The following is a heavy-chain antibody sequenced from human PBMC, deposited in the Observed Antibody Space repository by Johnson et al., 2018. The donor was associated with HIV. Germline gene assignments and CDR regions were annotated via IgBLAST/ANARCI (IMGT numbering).Heavy chain of an antibody. Sequence: VESGGGLVQSGGSLRLSCGASGFSVSNNYMNWVRQAPGKGLEWVSVLYSGGNTYYADSVRGRFTISRDNSKNTLYLQMSSLKVEDTAMYYCARDGESQQLPLGDAFDFWGQGTMVIVSS. CDR2: LYSGGNT. J-gene: IGHJ3*01. V-gene: IGHV3-66*01. D-gene: IGHD6-13*01. CDR3: ARDGESQQLPLGDAFDF. CDR1: GFSVSNNY.